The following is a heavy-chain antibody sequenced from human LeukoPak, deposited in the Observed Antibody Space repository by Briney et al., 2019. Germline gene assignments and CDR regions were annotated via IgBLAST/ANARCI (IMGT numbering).Heavy chain of an antibody. CDR2: ISSSGSYK. CDR1: GFTLRSSS. V-gene: IGHV3-21*01. Sequence: GGSLRLSCTTSGFTLRSSSFNWVRQVPGKGLEWVASISSSGSYKYYADSVEGRFTISRDNAKDSLFLQMDSLRVEDTAVYFCARELGNGDTYANVPLGHWGQGTLVTVSS. CDR3: ARELGNGDTYANVPLGH. J-gene: IGHJ4*02. D-gene: IGHD5-18*01.